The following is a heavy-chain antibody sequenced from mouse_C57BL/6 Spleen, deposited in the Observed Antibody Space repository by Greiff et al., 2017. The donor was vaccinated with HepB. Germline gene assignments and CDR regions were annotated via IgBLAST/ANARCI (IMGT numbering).Heavy chain of an antibody. Sequence: QVQLQQSGPELVKPGASVKISCKASGYAFSSSWMNWVKQRPGKGLEWIGRIYPGDGDTNYNGKFKGKATLTADKSSSTAYMQLSSLTSEDSAVYFCARFGDYYGSSHFDYWGQGTTLTVSS. CDR3: ARFGDYYGSSHFDY. J-gene: IGHJ2*01. CDR2: IYPGDGDT. D-gene: IGHD1-1*01. CDR1: GYAFSSSW. V-gene: IGHV1-82*01.